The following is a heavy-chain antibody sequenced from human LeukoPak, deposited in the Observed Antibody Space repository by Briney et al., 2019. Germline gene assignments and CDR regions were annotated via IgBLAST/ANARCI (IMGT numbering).Heavy chain of an antibody. Sequence: PSETLSLTCAVSGGSISSSNWWSWVRQPPGKGLEWIGEIYHSGSTNYNPSLKSRVAISVDKSKNQFSLKLSSVTAADTAVYYCARSNYGGMYYYYYYYMDVWGKGTTVTVSS. D-gene: IGHD4-23*01. CDR1: GGSISSSNW. V-gene: IGHV4-4*02. CDR2: IYHSGST. CDR3: ARSNYGGMYYYYYYYMDV. J-gene: IGHJ6*03.